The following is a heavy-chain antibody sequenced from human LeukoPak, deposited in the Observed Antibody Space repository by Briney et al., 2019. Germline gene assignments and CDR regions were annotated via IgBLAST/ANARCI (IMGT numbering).Heavy chain of an antibody. J-gene: IGHJ4*02. CDR2: IYYSGST. Sequence: SETLSLTCTVAGVSISSYYWRWLRQPPGKGREWVGYIYYSGSTNYNPSLRSRVTISEETSKNQFSLKLRSVTAADTAVYYCAREEWDYGDYDGSYYFYYWGQGTLVTVSS. CDR3: AREEWDYGDYDGSYYFYY. CDR1: GVSISSYY. D-gene: IGHD4-17*01. V-gene: IGHV4-59*01.